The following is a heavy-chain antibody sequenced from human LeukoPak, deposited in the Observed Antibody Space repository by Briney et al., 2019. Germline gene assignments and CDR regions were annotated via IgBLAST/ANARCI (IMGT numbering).Heavy chain of an antibody. V-gene: IGHV4-34*01. CDR2: INHSGST. CDR3: ARGGLWLYYFDY. J-gene: IGHJ4*02. D-gene: IGHD5-18*01. CDR1: GGSFSGYY. Sequence: SGTLSLTCAVYGGSFSGYYWSWIRQPPGKGLEWIGEINHSGSTNYNPSLKSRVTISVDTSKNQFSLKLSSVTGADTAVYYCARGGLWLYYFDYWGQGTLVTVSS.